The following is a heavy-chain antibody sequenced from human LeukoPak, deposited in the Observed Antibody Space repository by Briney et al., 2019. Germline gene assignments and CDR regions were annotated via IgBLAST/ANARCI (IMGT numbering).Heavy chain of an antibody. V-gene: IGHV3-21*01. Sequence: GGSLRLSCAASGFTFSSYSMNWVRQAPGKGLEWVSSISSSSSYIYYADSVKGRFTISRDNAKNSLYLQMNSLRAEDTAVYYCARDCGSITMIVGGWGYYYYMDVWGKGTTVTVSS. D-gene: IGHD3-22*01. J-gene: IGHJ6*03. CDR1: GFTFSSYS. CDR2: ISSSSSYI. CDR3: ARDCGSITMIVGGWGYYYYMDV.